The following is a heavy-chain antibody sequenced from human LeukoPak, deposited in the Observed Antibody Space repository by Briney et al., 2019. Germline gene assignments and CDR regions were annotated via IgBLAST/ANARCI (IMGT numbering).Heavy chain of an antibody. CDR3: ARGLRGIMIRGAITDLNWFDA. J-gene: IGHJ5*02. Sequence: SQTLSLACTVSGGSISSGDYYWTWIRQPPGKGLEWIGYIYHSGSTHYNSSLKSRLTISVDTSKNQFSLKLSSVTAADTAVYYCARGLRGIMIRGAITDLNWFDAWGQGTLVIVSS. CDR2: IYHSGST. CDR1: GGSISSGDYY. D-gene: IGHD3-10*01. V-gene: IGHV4-30-4*01.